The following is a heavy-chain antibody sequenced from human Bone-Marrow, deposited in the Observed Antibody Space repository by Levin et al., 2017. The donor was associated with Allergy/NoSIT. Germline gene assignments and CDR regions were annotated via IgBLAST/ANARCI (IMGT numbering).Heavy chain of an antibody. CDR1: GFPFSGYW. CDR2: VNNPGSEQ. J-gene: IGHJ4*02. Sequence: GGSLRLSCAASGFPFSGYWMYWVRQAPGKGLEWVASVNNPGSEQYYVDSEKGRFTISRDNAKSSLSLQMSSLRADDTAIYYCASNKWGWGLGVLVTVSS. D-gene: IGHD7-27*01. CDR3: ASNKWG. V-gene: IGHV3-7*01.